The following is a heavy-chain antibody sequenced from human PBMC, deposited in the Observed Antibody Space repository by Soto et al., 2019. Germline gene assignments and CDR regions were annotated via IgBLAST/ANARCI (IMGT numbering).Heavy chain of an antibody. CDR3: ARESIAVAGENWFDP. V-gene: IGHV3-53*01. CDR1: GFTVSSNY. J-gene: IGHJ5*02. Sequence: EVQLVESGGGLIQPGGSLRLSCAASGFTVSSNYMSWVRQAPGKGLEWVSVIYSGGSTYYADSVKGRFTISRDNSKNTLYLQMNSLRAEDTAVYYCARESIAVAGENWFDPWGQGTLVTVSS. CDR2: IYSGGST. D-gene: IGHD6-19*01.